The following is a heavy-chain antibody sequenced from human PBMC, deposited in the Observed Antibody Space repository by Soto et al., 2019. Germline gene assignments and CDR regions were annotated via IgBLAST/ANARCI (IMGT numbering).Heavy chain of an antibody. V-gene: IGHV5-10-1*01. CDR1: GYSFAGYW. CDR2: IDPSDSQT. Sequence: GESLKISCKGSGYSFAGYWITWVRQKPGKGLEWMGRIDPSDSQTYYSPSFRGHVTISVTKSITTVFLQWSSLRASDTAMYYCARQIYESDKGPTFQYYFDSWGQGTTVTVSS. CDR3: ARQIYESDKGPTFQYYFDS. D-gene: IGHD5-12*01. J-gene: IGHJ4*02.